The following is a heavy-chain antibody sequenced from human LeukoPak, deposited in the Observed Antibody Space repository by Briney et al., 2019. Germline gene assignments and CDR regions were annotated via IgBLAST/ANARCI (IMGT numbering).Heavy chain of an antibody. V-gene: IGHV3-30*03. CDR1: GFTFNNYG. J-gene: IGHJ4*02. Sequence: QPRRSLGLSCGASGFTFNNYGMHWVRQAPGRGLEWVAVISYDGSNKYYSDSVKGRFTISRDNAKNSLYLQMNSLRAEDTAVYYCARDPPTYYYDSSGCYFDYWGQGTLVTVSS. CDR3: ARDPPTYYYDSSGCYFDY. D-gene: IGHD3-22*01. CDR2: ISYDGSNK.